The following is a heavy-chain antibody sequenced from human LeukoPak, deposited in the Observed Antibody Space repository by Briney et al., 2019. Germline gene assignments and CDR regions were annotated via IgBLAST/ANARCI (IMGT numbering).Heavy chain of an antibody. CDR2: ISGSGDST. V-gene: IGHV3-23*01. J-gene: IGHJ4*02. CDR1: GFTFSSYA. CDR3: AKDMALYTGFDFDY. Sequence: GGSLRLSCAASGFTFSSYAMSWVRQAPGKGLEWVSGISGSGDSTYYADSVKGRFTISRDNSKKTVYLQMISLRAEDTAVYYCAKDMALYTGFDFDYWGQGTLVTVSS. D-gene: IGHD5-12*01.